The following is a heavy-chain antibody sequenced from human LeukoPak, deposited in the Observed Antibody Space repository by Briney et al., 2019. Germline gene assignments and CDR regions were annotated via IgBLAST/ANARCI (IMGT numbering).Heavy chain of an antibody. CDR3: ARVTLAAAGTGSSYYFDY. CDR2: INPSVGST. J-gene: IGHJ4*02. Sequence: ASVKVSCKVSGYTFTSYYMHWVRQAPGQGLEWMGIINPSVGSTSYAQKFQGRVTMTWDMSTSTVYMELSSLKSEDTAVYYCARVTLAAAGTGSSYYFDYWGQGTLVTVSS. CDR1: GYTFTSYY. D-gene: IGHD6-13*01. V-gene: IGHV1-46*01.